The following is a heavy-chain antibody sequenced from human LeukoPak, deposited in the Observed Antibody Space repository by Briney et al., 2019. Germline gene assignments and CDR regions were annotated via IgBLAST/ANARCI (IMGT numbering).Heavy chain of an antibody. V-gene: IGHV1-2*04. CDR2: INPNSGGT. CDR3: ARDRGYDILTGYTNWFDP. J-gene: IGHJ5*02. D-gene: IGHD3-9*01. Sequence: ASVKVSCKASGYTFTGYYMHWVRQAPGQGLEWMGWINPNSGGTNYAQKFQGWVTMTRDTSISTAYMELSRLRSDDTAVYYCARDRGYDILTGYTNWFDPWGQGTLVTVSS. CDR1: GYTFTGYY.